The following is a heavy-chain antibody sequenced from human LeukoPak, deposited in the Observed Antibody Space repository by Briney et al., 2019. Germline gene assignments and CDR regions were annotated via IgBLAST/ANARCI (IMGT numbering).Heavy chain of an antibody. J-gene: IGHJ6*03. V-gene: IGHV3-30*02. CDR2: IRYDGSNK. CDR3: AKDHNSSGWYGYYYYMDV. D-gene: IGHD6-19*01. CDR1: GFTFSSYG. Sequence: GGSLRLSCAASGFTFSSYGMHWVRQAPGKGLEWVAFIRYDGSNKYYADSVKGRFTISRDNSKNTLYLQMNSLGAEDTAVYYCAKDHNSSGWYGYYYYMDVWGKGTTVTVSS.